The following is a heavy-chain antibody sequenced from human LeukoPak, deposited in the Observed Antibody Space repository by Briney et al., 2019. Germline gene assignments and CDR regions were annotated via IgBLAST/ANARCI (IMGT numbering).Heavy chain of an antibody. CDR3: ASNGDIVVVTEPYYMDV. Sequence: ASVKVSCKASGYTFTGYYMHWVRQAPGQGLEWMGWINPNSGGTNYAQKFQGRVTMTRDTSISTAYMELSRLRSDDTAVYYCASNGDIVVVTEPYYMDVWGKGTTVTVSS. CDR2: INPNSGGT. CDR1: GYTFTGYY. V-gene: IGHV1-2*02. J-gene: IGHJ6*03. D-gene: IGHD2-21*02.